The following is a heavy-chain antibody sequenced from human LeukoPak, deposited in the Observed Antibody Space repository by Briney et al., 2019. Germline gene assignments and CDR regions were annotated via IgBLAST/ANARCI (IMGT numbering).Heavy chain of an antibody. J-gene: IGHJ6*03. CDR2: MNPNSGNT. CDR3: ARGDTSSSWYPDYYYYYMDV. V-gene: IGHV1-8*01. D-gene: IGHD6-13*01. CDR1: GYTFTSYD. Sequence: ASVKVSCKASGYTFTSYDINWVRQGTGQGLEWMGWMNPNSGNTGYAQKFQGRVTMTRNTSISTAYMELSSLRSEDTAVYYCARGDTSSSWYPDYYYYYMDVWGKGTTVNVSS.